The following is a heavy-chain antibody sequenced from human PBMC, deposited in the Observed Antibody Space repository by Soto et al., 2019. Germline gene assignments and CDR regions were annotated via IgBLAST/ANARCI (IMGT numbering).Heavy chain of an antibody. CDR1: GYTFTGYY. J-gene: IGHJ4*02. CDR2: INPSGGST. Sequence: ASVKVSCKASGYTFTGYYMHWVRQAPGQGLERMGIINPSGGSTSYAQKFQGRVTMTRDTSTSTVYMELSSLRSEDTAVYYCARDREAVALYYFDYWGQGTLVTVPQ. D-gene: IGHD6-19*01. CDR3: ARDREAVALYYFDY. V-gene: IGHV1-46*01.